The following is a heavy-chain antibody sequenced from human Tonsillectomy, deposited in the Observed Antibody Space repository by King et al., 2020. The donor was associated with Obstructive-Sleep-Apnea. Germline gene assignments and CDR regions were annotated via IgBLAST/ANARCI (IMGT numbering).Heavy chain of an antibody. Sequence: QLQLQESGPGLVKPSETLSLTCTVSGYSISSGYYWGWIRQPPGKGLEWIGSIYHSGSTYYNPSLKSRVTISVDTSKNQFSLKLSSVTAADTALYHCTRAARDVDYWGQGTLVTVS. J-gene: IGHJ4*02. CDR2: IYHSGST. CDR3: TRAARDVDY. CDR1: GYSISSGYY. V-gene: IGHV4-38-2*02.